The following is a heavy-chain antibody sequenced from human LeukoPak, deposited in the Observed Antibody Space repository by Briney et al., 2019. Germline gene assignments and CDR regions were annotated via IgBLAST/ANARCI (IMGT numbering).Heavy chain of an antibody. V-gene: IGHV4-34*01. CDR1: GGSFSGYY. CDR2: INHSGST. D-gene: IGHD3-10*01. Sequence: SETLSLTCAVYGGSFSGYYWSWIRQPPGKGLEWIGEINHSGSTNYNPSLKSRVTISVDTSKNQFSLELSSVTAADTAVYYCARHGRYYGSGSSRHYYYYYYMDVWGKGTTVTISS. J-gene: IGHJ6*03. CDR3: ARHGRYYGSGSSRHYYYYYYMDV.